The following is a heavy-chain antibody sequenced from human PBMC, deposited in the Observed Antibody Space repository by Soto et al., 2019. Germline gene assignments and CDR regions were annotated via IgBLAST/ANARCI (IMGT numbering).Heavy chain of an antibody. Sequence: PGGSLRLSCAASGFTFSSYWMSWVRQAPGKGLEWVANIKQDGSEKYYVDSVKGRFTISRDNAKNSLYLQMNSLRAEDTAVYYCARSLYSSSSSRYYFDYWGQGTLVTVSS. J-gene: IGHJ4*02. CDR3: ARSLYSSSSSRYYFDY. CDR1: GFTFSSYW. CDR2: IKQDGSEK. D-gene: IGHD6-6*01. V-gene: IGHV3-7*03.